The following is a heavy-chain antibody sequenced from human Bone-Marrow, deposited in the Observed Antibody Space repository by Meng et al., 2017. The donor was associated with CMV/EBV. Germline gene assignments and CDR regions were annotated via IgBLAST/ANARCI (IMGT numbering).Heavy chain of an antibody. CDR3: ARGYCSGGSCYGHYGMDV. D-gene: IGHD2-15*01. CDR2: INPNSGGT. J-gene: IGHJ6*02. CDR1: GYTFTGYY. Sequence: ASVKVSCKASGYTFTGYYMHWVRQAPGQGLEWMGWINPNSGGTNYAQKFQGRVTMTRDTSTSTVYMELSSLRSEDTAVYYCARGYCSGGSCYGHYGMDVWGQGTTVTASS. V-gene: IGHV1-2*02.